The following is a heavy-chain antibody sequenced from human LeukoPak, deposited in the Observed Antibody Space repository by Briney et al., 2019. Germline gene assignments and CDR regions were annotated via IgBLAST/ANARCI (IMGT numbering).Heavy chain of an antibody. Sequence: GESLKISCKGSGYSFTSYWISWVRQMPGKGLEWMGRIDPSDSYTNYSPSFQGHVTISADKSISTAYLQWSSLKASDTAMYYCARHDSYYGSGGYYFQHWGQGTLVTVSS. V-gene: IGHV5-10-1*01. CDR2: IDPSDSYT. CDR3: ARHDSYYGSGGYYFQH. CDR1: GYSFTSYW. J-gene: IGHJ1*01. D-gene: IGHD3-10*01.